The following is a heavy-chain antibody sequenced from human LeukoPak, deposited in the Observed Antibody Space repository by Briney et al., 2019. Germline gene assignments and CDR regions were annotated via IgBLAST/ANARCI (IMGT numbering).Heavy chain of an antibody. Sequence: PSETLSLTCTVSGGSISNYYWTWIRQPPGKGLEWIGYIYYSGSTNYNPSLKSRVTISVDTSKYQFSLKLSSVTAADTAVYYCARINYAGYYYGMDVWAQGTTVTVSS. CDR1: GGSISNYY. CDR2: IYYSGST. CDR3: ARINYAGYYYGMDV. D-gene: IGHD3-16*01. J-gene: IGHJ6*02. V-gene: IGHV4-59*01.